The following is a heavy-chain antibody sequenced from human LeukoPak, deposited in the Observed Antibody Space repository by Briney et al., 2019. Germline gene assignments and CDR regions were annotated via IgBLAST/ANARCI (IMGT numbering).Heavy chain of an antibody. CDR2: IYSDGNT. J-gene: IGHJ4*02. Sequence: PGGSLRLSCAASGFTVSNNRLSWVRQAPGMGLEWVSTIYSDGNTYYPDSVKGRFTTSRDNAKNTLYLQMNSLRVEDTAVYYCARGRPHGNDYWGQGTLVTVSS. V-gene: IGHV3-53*01. CDR1: GFTVSNNR. D-gene: IGHD4-23*01. CDR3: ARGRPHGNDY.